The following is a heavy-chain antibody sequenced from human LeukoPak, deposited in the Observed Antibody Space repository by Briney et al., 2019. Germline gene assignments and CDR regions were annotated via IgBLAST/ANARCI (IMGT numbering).Heavy chain of an antibody. J-gene: IGHJ3*02. D-gene: IGHD6-13*01. Sequence: PGGSLRLSCAASGFTFSSYAMHWVRQAPGKGLEWVAVISYDGSNKYYADSVKGRFTISRDNSKNTLYLQMNSLRAEDTAVYYCARVLYSSIDAFDIWGQGTMVTVSS. CDR2: ISYDGSNK. CDR3: ARVLYSSIDAFDI. V-gene: IGHV3-30*04. CDR1: GFTFSSYA.